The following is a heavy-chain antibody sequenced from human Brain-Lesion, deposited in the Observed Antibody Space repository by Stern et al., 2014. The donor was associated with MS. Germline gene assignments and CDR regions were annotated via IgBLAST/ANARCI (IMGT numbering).Heavy chain of an antibody. V-gene: IGHV1-2*04. D-gene: IGHD2-2*01. CDR1: GNSFTHFY. CDR3: ARGGRYYADY. CDR2: INPNSGGT. J-gene: IGHJ4*02. Sequence: VQLVESGAEVKKPGASGRVSCEASGNSFTHFYIHWVRQAHGQGLEWMGWINPNSGGTKFAQKFQGWVTITRDTSMTTAYMEVTSLTSDDTAVYYCARGGRYYADYWGQGTLVTVSS.